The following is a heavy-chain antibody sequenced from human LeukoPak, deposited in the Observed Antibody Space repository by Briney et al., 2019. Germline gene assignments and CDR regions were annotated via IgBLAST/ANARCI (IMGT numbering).Heavy chain of an antibody. D-gene: IGHD5-24*01. V-gene: IGHV1-46*01. CDR2: INPSGGST. CDR3: ARSGVVATMGDYYYYYYMDV. Sequence: GASVKVSCKASGYTFTSYYMHWVRQAPGQGLEWMGIINPSGGSTSYAQKFQGRVTMTRDTSTSTVYMELSSLRSEDTAVYYCARSGVVATMGDYYYYYYMDVWGKGTTVTVSS. CDR1: GYTFTSYY. J-gene: IGHJ6*03.